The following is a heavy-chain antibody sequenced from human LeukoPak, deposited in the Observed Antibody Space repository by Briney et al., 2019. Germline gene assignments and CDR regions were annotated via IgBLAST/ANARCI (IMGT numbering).Heavy chain of an antibody. V-gene: IGHV1-18*01. Sequence: ASVKVSCKASGYNFRNCGIGWVRQAPRQGREWMGWITAGNGNTNYAQKVQGRVTMTTDTSTSTAYMELRSLRSDDTAVYFCARDSARGYSYGYNAFDIWGQGTMVTVSS. D-gene: IGHD5-18*01. CDR3: ARDSARGYSYGYNAFDI. J-gene: IGHJ3*02. CDR2: ITAGNGNT. CDR1: GYNFRNCG.